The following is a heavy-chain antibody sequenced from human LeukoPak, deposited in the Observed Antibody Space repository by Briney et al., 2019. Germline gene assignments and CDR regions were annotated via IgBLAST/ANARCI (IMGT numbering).Heavy chain of an antibody. CDR2: INPSGGST. CDR1: GYTFTSYY. D-gene: IGHD1-26*01. CDR3: ARTVGGTTGWFDP. J-gene: IGHJ5*02. V-gene: IGHV1-46*01. Sequence: ASVKVSCKASGYTFTSYYMHWVRQAPGQGLEWMGIINPSGGSTSYAQKFQGRVTMTTDTSTSTAYMELRSLRSDDTAVYYCARTVGGTTGWFDPWGQGTLVTVSS.